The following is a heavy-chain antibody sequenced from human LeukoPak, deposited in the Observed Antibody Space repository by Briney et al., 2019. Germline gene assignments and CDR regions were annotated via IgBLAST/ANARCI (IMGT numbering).Heavy chain of an antibody. J-gene: IGHJ4*02. D-gene: IGHD5-18*01. CDR1: GFTFSSYA. Sequence: GGSLRLSCAASGFTFSSYAMSWVRQAPGKGLEWVSAISGSGGSTYYADSVKGRFTTSRDNSKNTLYLQMNRLRAEDTAVYYCAKDTAMGGFDYWGQGTLVTVSS. V-gene: IGHV3-23*01. CDR2: ISGSGGST. CDR3: AKDTAMGGFDY.